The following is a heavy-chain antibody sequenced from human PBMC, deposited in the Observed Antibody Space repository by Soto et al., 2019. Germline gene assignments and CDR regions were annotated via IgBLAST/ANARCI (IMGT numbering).Heavy chain of an antibody. Sequence: GASVKVSCKASGYTFTSYAISWVRQAPGQGLEWMGGIIPIFGTANYAQRFQGRVTITADESTSTAYMELSSLRSEDTAVYYCAREHDKNWFDPWGQGTLVTVSS. CDR2: IIPIFGTA. J-gene: IGHJ5*02. V-gene: IGHV1-69*13. CDR3: AREHDKNWFDP. CDR1: GYTFTSYA.